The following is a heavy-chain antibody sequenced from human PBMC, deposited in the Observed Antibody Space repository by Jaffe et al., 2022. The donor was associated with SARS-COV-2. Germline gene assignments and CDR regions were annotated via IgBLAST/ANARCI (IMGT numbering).Heavy chain of an antibody. V-gene: IGHV3-23*01. Sequence: EVQLLESGGGLVQPGGSLRLSCAASGFTFSSYAMSWVRQAPGKGLEWVSAISGSGGSTYYADSVKGRFTISRDNSKNTLYLQMNSLRAEDTAVYYCAKDRNDDILTGRTSSYNWFDPWGQGTLVTVSS. CDR1: GFTFSSYA. CDR3: AKDRNDDILTGRTSSYNWFDP. D-gene: IGHD3-9*01. CDR2: ISGSGGST. J-gene: IGHJ5*02.